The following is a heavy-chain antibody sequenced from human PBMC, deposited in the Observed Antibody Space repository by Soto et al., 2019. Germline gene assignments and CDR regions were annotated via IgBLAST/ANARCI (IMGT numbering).Heavy chain of an antibody. CDR2: ISGSGGST. CDR1: GFTFSSYA. V-gene: IGHV3-23*01. Sequence: PVGSLRLSCAASGFTFSSYAMSWVRQAPGKGLEWVSAISGSGGSTYYADSVKGRFTISRDNSKNTLYLQMNSLRAEDTAVYYCAKVALDYYDSSRSFDYWGQGTLVTVSS. J-gene: IGHJ4*02. CDR3: AKVALDYYDSSRSFDY. D-gene: IGHD3-22*01.